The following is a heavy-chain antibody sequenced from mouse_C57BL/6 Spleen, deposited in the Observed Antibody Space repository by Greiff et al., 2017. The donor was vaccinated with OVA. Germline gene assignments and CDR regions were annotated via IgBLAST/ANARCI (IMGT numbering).Heavy chain of an antibody. J-gene: IGHJ4*01. CDR1: GFSLSTSGMG. CDR3: ARSRSYGSDYYAMDY. Sequence: QVQLKESGPGILQSSQTLSLTCSFSGFSLSTSGMGVSWIRQPSGKGLEWLAHIYWDDDKRYNPSLKSRLTISKDTSRNQVFLKITSVDTADTATYYCARSRSYGSDYYAMDYWGQGTSVTVSS. V-gene: IGHV8-12*01. D-gene: IGHD1-1*01. CDR2: IYWDDDK.